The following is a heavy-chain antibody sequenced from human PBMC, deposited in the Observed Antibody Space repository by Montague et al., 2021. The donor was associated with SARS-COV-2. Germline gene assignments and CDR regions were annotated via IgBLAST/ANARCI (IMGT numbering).Heavy chain of an antibody. CDR2: IHYSGST. J-gene: IGHJ6*02. D-gene: IGHD4-11*01. CDR3: ARDDYTPGDYYYYYGMDV. Sequence: TLSLTCTVSGGSISSGGYYWSWIRQHPGKGLEWIGYIHYSGSTYYNPSLKGRVTISVDTSKNQFSLKLSSVTAADTAVYYCARDDYTPGDYYYYYGMDVWGQGTTVTVSS. V-gene: IGHV4-31*03. CDR1: GGSISSGGYY.